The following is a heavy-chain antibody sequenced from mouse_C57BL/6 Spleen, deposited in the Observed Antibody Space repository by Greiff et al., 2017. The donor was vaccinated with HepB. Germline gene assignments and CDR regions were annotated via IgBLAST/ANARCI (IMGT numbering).Heavy chain of an antibody. CDR3: TRPIATVVNWYFDV. J-gene: IGHJ1*03. D-gene: IGHD1-1*01. Sequence: EVKVVESGEGLVKPGGSLKLSCAASGFTFSSYAMSWVRQTPEQRLEWVAYISSGGDYIYYADTVKGRFTISRDNARNTLYLQMSSLKSEDTAMYYCTRPIATVVNWYFDVWGTGTTVTVSS. CDR1: GFTFSSYA. CDR2: ISSGGDYI. V-gene: IGHV5-9-1*02.